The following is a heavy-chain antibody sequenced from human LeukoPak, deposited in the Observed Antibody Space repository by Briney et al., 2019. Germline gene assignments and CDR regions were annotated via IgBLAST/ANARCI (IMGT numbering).Heavy chain of an antibody. J-gene: IGHJ4*02. D-gene: IGHD6-13*01. CDR2: FDPEYGET. V-gene: IGHV1-24*01. Sequence: ASVKVSCKVSGYTLTELSMHWVRQAPGKGLEWMGGFDPEYGETIYAQKFQGRVTMTEDTSTDTAYMELSSLRSEDTAVYYCAVFRQLVHTFDYWGQGTLVTVSS. CDR1: GYTLTELS. CDR3: AVFRQLVHTFDY.